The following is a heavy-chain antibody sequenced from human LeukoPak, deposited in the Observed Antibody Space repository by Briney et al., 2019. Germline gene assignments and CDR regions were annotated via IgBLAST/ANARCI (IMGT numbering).Heavy chain of an antibody. V-gene: IGHV3-33*01. J-gene: IGHJ4*02. Sequence: RAGGSLRLSCAASGFTFSSYGMHWVRQAPGKGLEWVAVIWYDGSNKYYADSVKGRFTISRDNSKNTLYLQMNSLRAEDTAVYYCARGPRKITPEYYFDYWGQGTLVTVSS. D-gene: IGHD4-23*01. CDR1: GFTFSSYG. CDR3: ARGPRKITPEYYFDY. CDR2: IWYDGSNK.